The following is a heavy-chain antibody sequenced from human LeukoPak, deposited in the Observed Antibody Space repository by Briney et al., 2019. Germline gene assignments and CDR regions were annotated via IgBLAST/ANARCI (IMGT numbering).Heavy chain of an antibody. CDR2: ICWNSGSI. CDR3: AGSRNGFYRDV. D-gene: IGHD3-3*01. CDR1: GFSFDDYT. Sequence: GGSPRLSCAPSGFSFDDYTMHWVPHPPGKGLEWGSGICWNSGSIVYAASVKGRFTISRDNAKNSLYLQMNILRAEDMALYYCAGSRNGFYRDVWGKGTTVTVSS. V-gene: IGHV3-9*03. J-gene: IGHJ6*03.